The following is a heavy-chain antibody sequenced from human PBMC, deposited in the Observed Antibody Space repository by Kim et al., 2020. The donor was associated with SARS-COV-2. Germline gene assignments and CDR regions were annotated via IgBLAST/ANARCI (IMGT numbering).Heavy chain of an antibody. J-gene: IGHJ6*02. CDR2: IYYNGTT. V-gene: IGHV4-39*01. CDR3: ARIEGLVVPGGLGFCYYGMDV. CDR1: GDSISRTSYY. D-gene: IGHD2-2*01. Sequence: SETLSLTCSVSGDSISRTSYYWGWIRQPPGKGLEWIGNIYYNGTTHYNPSLRSRVAISVDTSKSQFSVKLISVTAADTAVYYCARIEGLVVPGGLGFCYYGMDVWGQGTTVTVSS.